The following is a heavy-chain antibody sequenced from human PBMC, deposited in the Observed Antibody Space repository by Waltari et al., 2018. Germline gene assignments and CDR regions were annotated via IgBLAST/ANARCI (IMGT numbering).Heavy chain of an antibody. Sequence: QVQLQESGPGLVKPSETLSLTCTVSGYSISSGYYWGWIRQPPGKGLEWIGSIYHSGSTYYNPPLKSRVTISVDTSKNQFSLKLSSVTAADTAVYYCARNDYGGNPAPYYFDYWGQGTLVTVSS. D-gene: IGHD4-17*01. J-gene: IGHJ4*02. CDR3: ARNDYGGNPAPYYFDY. CDR2: IYHSGST. V-gene: IGHV4-38-2*02. CDR1: GYSISSGYY.